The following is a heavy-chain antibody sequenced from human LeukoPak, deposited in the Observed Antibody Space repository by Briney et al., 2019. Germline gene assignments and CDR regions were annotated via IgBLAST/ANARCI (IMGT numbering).Heavy chain of an antibody. CDR3: ARDWCSSSWYMEISYYYYGMDV. CDR2: ISAYNGNT. Sequence: ASVKVSCKASGYTFTSYGISWVRQAPGQGLEWMGWISAYNGNTNYAQKLQGRVTMTTDTSTSTAYMELRSLRSDDTAVYYCARDWCSSSWYMEISYYYYGMDVWGQGTTVTVSS. J-gene: IGHJ6*02. CDR1: GYTFTSYG. D-gene: IGHD6-13*01. V-gene: IGHV1-18*01.